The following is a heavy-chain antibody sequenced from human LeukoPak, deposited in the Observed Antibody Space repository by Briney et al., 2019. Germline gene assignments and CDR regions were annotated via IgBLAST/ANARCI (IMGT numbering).Heavy chain of an antibody. J-gene: IGHJ6*03. Sequence: RGGSLRLSCAASEFTFRSYAMSWVRQAPGKGLEWVSAISGSGATTYSADSVKGRLTISRDNSKNTLYLQMDSLRAEDTAVYYCAKGYSFGCCNYYYMDAWGKGTTVTVSS. D-gene: IGHD5-18*01. V-gene: IGHV3-23*01. CDR3: AKGYSFGCCNYYYMDA. CDR2: ISGSGATT. CDR1: EFTFRSYA.